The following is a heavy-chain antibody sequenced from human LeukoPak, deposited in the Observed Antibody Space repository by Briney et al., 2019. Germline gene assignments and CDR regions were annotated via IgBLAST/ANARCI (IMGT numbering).Heavy chain of an antibody. V-gene: IGHV3-11*06. Sequence: GGSLRLSCAASGFSFSDYYMSWIRQAPGKGLEWVPYISSRSSYTNYADSVKGRFTISRDNAKNSLYLQMNSLRAEDTAVYYCAREAWGTVTDYWGLGTLVTVSS. CDR3: AREAWGTVTDY. CDR2: ISSRSSYT. J-gene: IGHJ4*02. D-gene: IGHD4-17*01. CDR1: GFSFSDYY.